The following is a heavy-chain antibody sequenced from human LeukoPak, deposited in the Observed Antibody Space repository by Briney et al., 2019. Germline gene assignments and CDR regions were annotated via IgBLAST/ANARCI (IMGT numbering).Heavy chain of an antibody. CDR1: GGTFSSYA. J-gene: IGHJ4*02. CDR2: IIPIFGTA. Sequence: SVKVSCKASGGTFSSYAISWVRQAPGQGLEWMGRIIPIFGTANYAQKFQGRVTITTDESTSTAYMELRSLRSEDTAVYYCARAGVDYGDNILDYWGQGTLVTVSS. D-gene: IGHD4-17*01. V-gene: IGHV1-69*05. CDR3: ARAGVDYGDNILDY.